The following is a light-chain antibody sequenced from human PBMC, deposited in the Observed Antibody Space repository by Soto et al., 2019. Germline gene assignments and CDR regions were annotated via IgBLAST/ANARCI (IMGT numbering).Light chain of an antibody. J-gene: IGKJ5*01. CDR1: QSVSSSY. V-gene: IGKV3-20*01. CDR2: GAS. CDR3: QQCGSSPHS. Sequence: EIVLTQSPGTLSLSPGERATLSCRASQSVSSSYLAWYQQKPGQAPRLLIYGASSRATGIPERFSGSGSGTDFTLTISRLEPEDFAVYYCQQCGSSPHSFGQGTHWRL.